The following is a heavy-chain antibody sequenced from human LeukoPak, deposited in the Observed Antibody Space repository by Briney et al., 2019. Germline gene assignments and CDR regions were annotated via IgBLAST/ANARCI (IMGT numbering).Heavy chain of an antibody. Sequence: PSETLSLTCAVYGGSFSGYYWSWIRQPPGKGLEWIGEINHSGSTNYNPSLKSRVTISVDTSKNQFSLKLSSVTAADTAVYYCARGAVRGVIDFDYWGQGTLVSVSS. V-gene: IGHV4-34*01. CDR1: GGSFSGYY. CDR3: ARGAVRGVIDFDY. CDR2: INHSGST. J-gene: IGHJ4*02. D-gene: IGHD3-10*01.